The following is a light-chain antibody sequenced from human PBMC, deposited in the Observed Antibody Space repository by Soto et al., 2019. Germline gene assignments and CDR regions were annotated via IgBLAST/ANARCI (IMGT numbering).Light chain of an antibody. CDR3: GSYTISSTLMI. CDR2: DVT. CDR1: PSDIGAYNY. V-gene: IGLV2-14*03. Sequence: QSALTQPASVSGSPGQSITISCSGTPSDIGAYNYVSWYQHLPGKAPKVIIYDVTHRPSGVSSRFSGSKSGITASLTISGLQAEDEANYYCGSYTISSTLMIFGGGTKLTVL. J-gene: IGLJ2*01.